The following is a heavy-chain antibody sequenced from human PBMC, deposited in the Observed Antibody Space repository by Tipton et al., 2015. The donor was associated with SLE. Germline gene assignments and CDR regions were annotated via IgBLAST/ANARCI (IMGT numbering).Heavy chain of an antibody. D-gene: IGHD3-3*01. Sequence: GSLRLSCAASGFAFSSYWMSWVRQTPGKGLEWVANIKQDGSEKYYVDSVKGRFTISRDNAKNSLYLQMNSLRAEDTAVYYCARVLPITIFGVVDYNWFDPWGQGTLVTVSS. CDR2: IKQDGSEK. V-gene: IGHV3-7*01. CDR1: GFAFSSYW. J-gene: IGHJ5*02. CDR3: ARVLPITIFGVVDYNWFDP.